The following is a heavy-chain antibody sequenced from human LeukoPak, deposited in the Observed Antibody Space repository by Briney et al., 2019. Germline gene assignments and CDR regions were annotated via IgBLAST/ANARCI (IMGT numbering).Heavy chain of an antibody. V-gene: IGHV3-33*01. Sequence: GRSLRLSCAASGFTFSSYGMHWVRQGPGKGLEWVAVIWYDGSNKYYVDSVKGRFTISRDNSKNTLYLQMNSLRAEDTAVYYCARAPLSSSGSYYGMDVWGQGTTVTVSS. CDR1: GFTFSSYG. CDR3: ARAPLSSSGSYYGMDV. CDR2: IWYDGSNK. J-gene: IGHJ6*02. D-gene: IGHD1-26*01.